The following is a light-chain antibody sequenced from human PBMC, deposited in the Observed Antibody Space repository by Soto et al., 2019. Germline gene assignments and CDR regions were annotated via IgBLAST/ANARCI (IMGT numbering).Light chain of an antibody. V-gene: IGKV1-5*03. CDR1: QNINTW. J-gene: IGKJ1*01. CDR3: QQYNTFWT. Sequence: DIQMTQSPSTVSASVGDRVTITCRASQNINTWLAWYQQKPGKAPKLLILKASSLETGVPSRFSGSGSGTEFTLTISSLQPDDFATYYCQQYNTFWTFGQGTKVDIK. CDR2: KAS.